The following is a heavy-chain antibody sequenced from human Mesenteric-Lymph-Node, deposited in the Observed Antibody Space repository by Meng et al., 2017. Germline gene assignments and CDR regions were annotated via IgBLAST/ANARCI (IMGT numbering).Heavy chain of an antibody. V-gene: IGHV3-23*01. CDR3: ASAPMATPSYLTN. D-gene: IGHD5-24*01. CDR2: ISGSGGST. Sequence: GESLKISCAASGCTLRSYEMKWVRQAPGKGLEWVSAISGSGGSTYYADSVKGRFTISRDNAKNTLYLQLNTLTAEDTAVYYCASAPMATPSYLTNWGQGTLVTVSS. CDR1: GCTLRSYE. J-gene: IGHJ4*02.